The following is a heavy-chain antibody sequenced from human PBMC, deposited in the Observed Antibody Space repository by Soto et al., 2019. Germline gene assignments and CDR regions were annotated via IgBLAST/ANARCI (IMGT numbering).Heavy chain of an antibody. D-gene: IGHD1-1*01. CDR3: ARGGVQLERPGQFDY. J-gene: IGHJ4*02. Sequence: SVKVSCKASGGTFSSYAISWVRQAPGQGLEWMGGIIPIFGTANYAQKFQGRVTITADESTSTAYMELSSLRSEDTAVYYCARGGVQLERPGQFDYWGQGTLVTVSS. CDR1: GGTFSSYA. CDR2: IIPIFGTA. V-gene: IGHV1-69*13.